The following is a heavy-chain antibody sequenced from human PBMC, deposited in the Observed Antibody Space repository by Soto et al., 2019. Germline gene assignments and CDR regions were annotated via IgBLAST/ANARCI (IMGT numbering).Heavy chain of an antibody. Sequence: QVQLVESGGGVVQPGRSLRLSCSASGFPFSSHGMHWVRQAPGKGLEWVAVISYEGSNKFYADSVKGRFTISRDNSKNTLYLQMSSLTADDRGAYYCARGAEFQLLKRDYFYGMDVWGQGTTVSVSS. V-gene: IGHV3-30*03. CDR1: GFPFSSHG. J-gene: IGHJ6*02. CDR3: ARGAEFQLLKRDYFYGMDV. CDR2: ISYEGSNK. D-gene: IGHD2-2*01.